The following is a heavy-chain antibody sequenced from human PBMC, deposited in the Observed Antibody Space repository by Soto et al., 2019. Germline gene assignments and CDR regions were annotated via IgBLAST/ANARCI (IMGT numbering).Heavy chain of an antibody. CDR1: GFTFSSYA. Sequence: GGSLRLSCAASGFTFSSYAMSWVRQAPGKGLEWVSAISGSGGSTYYADSVKGRFTISRDNSKNTLYLQMNSLRAEDTAVYYCAKEGYYDSSGYYYPRIDYWGQGTLVTVSS. CDR3: AKEGYYDSSGYYYPRIDY. CDR2: ISGSGGST. V-gene: IGHV3-23*01. D-gene: IGHD3-22*01. J-gene: IGHJ4*02.